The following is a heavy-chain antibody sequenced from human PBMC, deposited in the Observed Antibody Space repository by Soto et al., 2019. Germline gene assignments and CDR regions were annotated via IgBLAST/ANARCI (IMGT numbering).Heavy chain of an antibody. Sequence: ASVNVSCKSSGYTFTGYYIHWVRQAPGQGLEWMGWINPNSGGTNYAQKFQGRVTMTRDTSISTAYMELSRLRSDDTAVYYCARVYRRYDIFGPHFDYWGQGTLVTVSS. V-gene: IGHV1-2*02. CDR2: INPNSGGT. CDR3: ARVYRRYDIFGPHFDY. CDR1: GYTFTGYY. J-gene: IGHJ4*02. D-gene: IGHD3-9*01.